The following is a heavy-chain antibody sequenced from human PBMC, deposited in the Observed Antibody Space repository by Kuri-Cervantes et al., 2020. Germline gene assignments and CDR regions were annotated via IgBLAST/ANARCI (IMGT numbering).Heavy chain of an antibody. Sequence: SETLSLTCTVSGYSISSGYYWGWIRQPPGKGLEWIGSIYHSGSTYYNPSLKSRVTISVDTSKNQFSLKLSSVTAADTAVYYCARDGWVTMFHFDNWGPGTLVTVSS. CDR2: IYHSGST. J-gene: IGHJ4*02. CDR1: GYSISSGYY. V-gene: IGHV4-38-2*02. D-gene: IGHD3-10*02. CDR3: ARDGWVTMFHFDN.